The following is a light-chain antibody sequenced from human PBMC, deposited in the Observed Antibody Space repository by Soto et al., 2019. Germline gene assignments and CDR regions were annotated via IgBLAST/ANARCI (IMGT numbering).Light chain of an antibody. J-gene: IGLJ1*01. CDR1: SSNIGAGYD. CDR3: QSYDRSLSGSRV. Sequence: QSVLTRPPSVYGAPGERVTISCPGSSSNIGAGYDVHWYQQLPGTAPKLLIYDNTNRPSGVPDRFSGSKSGTSASLAITGLQAEDEADNYCQSYDRSLSGSRVFGTGTKVTVL. V-gene: IGLV1-40*01. CDR2: DNT.